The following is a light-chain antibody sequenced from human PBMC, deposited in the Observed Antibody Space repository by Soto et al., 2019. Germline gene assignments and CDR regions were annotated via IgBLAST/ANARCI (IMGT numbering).Light chain of an antibody. V-gene: IGLV2-14*03. CDR3: SSYTSSSTLEV. CDR2: EVS. Sequence: QSALTQPASVSGSPGQSITISCTGTSSDVGAYDFVSWYQQHPDKAPKLMIYEVSNRPSGVSNRFSGSKSGNTASLTISGLQAEDEADYYCSSYTSSSTLEVFGTGTKLTVL. CDR1: SSDVGAYDF. J-gene: IGLJ1*01.